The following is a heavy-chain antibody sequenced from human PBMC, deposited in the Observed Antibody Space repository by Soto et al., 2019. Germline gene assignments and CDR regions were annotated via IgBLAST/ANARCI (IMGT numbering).Heavy chain of an antibody. CDR2: LDPEDGET. Sequence: QVQVVQSGAEVKKPGASVKVSCKVSGYTLNDLSIHWVRQAPGKGLEWMGGLDPEDGETIYAQKFQGRVTMTEDTSRDTAYMELSSLRSEDTAVYYCGIRRTRWLESPFDYWGQGTLVTVSS. J-gene: IGHJ4*02. V-gene: IGHV1-24*01. D-gene: IGHD1-1*01. CDR1: GYTLNDLS. CDR3: GIRRTRWLESPFDY.